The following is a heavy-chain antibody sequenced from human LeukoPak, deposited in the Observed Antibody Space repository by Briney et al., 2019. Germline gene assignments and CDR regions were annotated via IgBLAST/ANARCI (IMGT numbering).Heavy chain of an antibody. CDR1: GYTFTGYY. CDR3: ARLGIAVAGTYYYYGMDV. D-gene: IGHD6-19*01. CDR2: INPNSGGT. J-gene: IGHJ6*02. Sequence: ASVKVSCKASGYTFTGYYMHWVRQAPGQGLEWMGWINPNSGGTNYAQKFQGRVTMTRDTSISTAYMELSRLRSDDTAVYYCARLGIAVAGTYYYYGMDVWGQGTTVTVSS. V-gene: IGHV1-2*02.